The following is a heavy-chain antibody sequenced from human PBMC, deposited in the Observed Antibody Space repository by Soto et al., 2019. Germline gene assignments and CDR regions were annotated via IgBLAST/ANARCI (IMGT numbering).Heavy chain of an antibody. V-gene: IGHV3-33*01. CDR1: GFTFSIYG. J-gene: IGHJ4*02. CDR3: ARDLYRNSFDY. Sequence: QVQLVESGGGVVQPGRSLRLSCAASGFTFSIYGMHWVRQAPGKGLEWVAVMWSDGNNKYNADSAKGRFIISRDESKNTLYLQMNSLRAEDTAVYYCARDLYRNSFDYWGQGTSVTVSS. D-gene: IGHD4-4*01. CDR2: MWSDGNNK.